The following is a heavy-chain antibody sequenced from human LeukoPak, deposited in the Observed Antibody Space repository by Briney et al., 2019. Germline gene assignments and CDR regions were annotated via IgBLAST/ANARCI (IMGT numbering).Heavy chain of an antibody. Sequence: GESLKISCKGSGYSFTSYWIGWVRQMPGKGLEWMGIIYSPSFQGQVTISADKSITTAYLQWSSLKASDIAMYFCARHIPKPTVLKRGYYYYMDVWGKGTTVTVSS. D-gene: IGHD4-23*01. CDR2: I. V-gene: IGHV5-51*01. CDR1: GYSFTSYW. J-gene: IGHJ6*03. CDR3: ARHIPKPTVLKRGYYYYMDV.